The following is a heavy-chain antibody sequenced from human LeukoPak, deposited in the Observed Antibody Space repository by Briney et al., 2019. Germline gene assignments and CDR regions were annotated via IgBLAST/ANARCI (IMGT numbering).Heavy chain of an antibody. CDR2: IYYSGST. V-gene: IGHV4-59*01. J-gene: IGHJ3*02. CDR3: ARVWIVATISGAFDI. D-gene: IGHD5-12*01. CDR1: GGSISSYY. Sequence: SETLSLTCTVSGGSISSYYWSWIRQPPGKGLEWIGYIYYSGSTNYNPSLKSRVTISVDTSKNQFSLKLSSVTAADTAVYYCARVWIVATISGAFDIWGQGTMVTVSS.